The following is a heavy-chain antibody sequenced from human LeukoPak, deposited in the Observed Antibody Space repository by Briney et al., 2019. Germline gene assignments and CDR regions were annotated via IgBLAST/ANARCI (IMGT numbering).Heavy chain of an antibody. Sequence: SETLSLTCAVYGGSFSGYYWSWIREPPGKGLEWIGEIYHSGSTNYNPSLKSRVTISVDTSKNQFSLKLSSVTAADTAVYYCARGHRRDNWFDPWGQGTLVSVSS. CDR3: ARGHRRDNWFDP. J-gene: IGHJ5*02. CDR2: IYHSGST. CDR1: GGSFSGYY. V-gene: IGHV4-34*01.